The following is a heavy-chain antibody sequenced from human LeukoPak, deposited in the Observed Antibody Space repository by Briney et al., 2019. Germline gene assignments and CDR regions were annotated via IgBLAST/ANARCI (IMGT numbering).Heavy chain of an antibody. Sequence: PSETLSLTXSVSGGSIGSYYWSWIRQTPGKGLEWIGEINHSGSTNYNPSLKSRVTISVDTSKNQFSLKLSSVTAADTAVYYCARGRDSSSWYPRTKNYYMDVWGKGTTVTVSS. D-gene: IGHD6-13*01. CDR2: INHSGST. J-gene: IGHJ6*03. CDR1: GGSIGSYY. CDR3: ARGRDSSSWYPRTKNYYMDV. V-gene: IGHV4-34*01.